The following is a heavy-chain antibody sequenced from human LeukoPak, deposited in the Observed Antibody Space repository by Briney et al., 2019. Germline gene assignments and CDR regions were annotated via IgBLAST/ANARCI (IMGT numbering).Heavy chain of an antibody. D-gene: IGHD3-22*01. CDR2: ISGSGGST. Sequence: GGSLRLSCAASGFTFSSYAMSWVRQAPGKGLEWVSAISGSGGSTYYADSVKGRFTISRDNSKNTLYLQMNSLRAEDTAVYYCAKASHYYDSSGLDYWGQGTLVTVSS. CDR3: AKASHYYDSSGLDY. V-gene: IGHV3-23*01. J-gene: IGHJ4*02. CDR1: GFTFSSYA.